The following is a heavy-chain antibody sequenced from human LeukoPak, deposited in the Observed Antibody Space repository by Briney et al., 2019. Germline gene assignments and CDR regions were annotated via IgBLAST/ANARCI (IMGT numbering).Heavy chain of an antibody. D-gene: IGHD3-10*01. CDR3: ARFYGLGTWNDAFDI. Sequence: GPSLRLSCAASASTFSDYYMSWIRQPPGNWLESVSYISTGSHYTNYADGVKGRFTISRDDARNSLFLQINSLRAEDMAVYYCARFYGLGTWNDAFDIWGQGTMVTVSS. CDR1: ASTFSDYY. J-gene: IGHJ3*02. V-gene: IGHV3-11*03. CDR2: ISTGSHYT.